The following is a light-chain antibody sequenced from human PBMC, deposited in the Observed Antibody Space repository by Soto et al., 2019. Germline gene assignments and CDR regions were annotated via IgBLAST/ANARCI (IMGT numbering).Light chain of an antibody. V-gene: IGLV1-51*01. CDR3: GTWDSSLSAVV. J-gene: IGLJ2*01. CDR2: DNN. Sequence: QSVLTQPPSVSAAPGQKVTISRSGSSPNIGSNYVSWYQQLPGTAPKLPIYDNNKRPSGIPDRFSGSKSGTSATLGITGLQTGDEADYYCGTWDSSLSAVVFGGGTKLTVL. CDR1: SPNIGSNY.